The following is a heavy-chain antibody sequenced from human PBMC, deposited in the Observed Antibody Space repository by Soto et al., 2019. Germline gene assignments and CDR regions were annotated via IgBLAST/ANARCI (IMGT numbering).Heavy chain of an antibody. V-gene: IGHV3-30-3*01. CDR1: GFTFSSYA. CDR3: ARDRKSYSSSWYVFDY. Sequence: PGGSLRLSCAASGFTFSSYAMHWVRQAPGKGLEWVAVISYDGSNKYYADSVKGRFTISRDNSKNTLYLQMNSLRAEDTAVYYCARDRKSYSSSWYVFDYWGQGTLVTLSS. J-gene: IGHJ4*02. D-gene: IGHD6-13*01. CDR2: ISYDGSNK.